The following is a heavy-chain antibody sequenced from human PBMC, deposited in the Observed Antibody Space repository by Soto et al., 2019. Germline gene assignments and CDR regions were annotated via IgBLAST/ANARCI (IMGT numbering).Heavy chain of an antibody. CDR3: ARDSGITMGLNYYYYGMDV. D-gene: IGHD3-10*01. CDR2: ISYDGSNK. Sequence: GGSLRLSCAASGFTFSSYAMHWVRQAPGKGLEWVAVISYDGSNKYYADSVKGRFTISRDNSKNTLYLQMNSLRAEDTAVYYCARDSGITMGLNYYYYGMDVWGQGTTVTVSS. CDR1: GFTFSSYA. J-gene: IGHJ6*02. V-gene: IGHV3-30-3*01.